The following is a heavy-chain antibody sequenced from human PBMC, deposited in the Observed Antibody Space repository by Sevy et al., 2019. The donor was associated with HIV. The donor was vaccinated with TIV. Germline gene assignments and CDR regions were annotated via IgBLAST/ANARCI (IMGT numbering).Heavy chain of an antibody. V-gene: IGHV3-7*01. CDR1: GFTFSSYW. Sequence: GGSLRLSCAASGFTFSSYWMSWVRQAPGKGLEWVANIKQDGSEKYYVDSVKGRFTISRDNAKNSLYLQMNSLRAEDTAVYYCAREGYYYGFEGDYCMDVWGQGTTVTVSS. J-gene: IGHJ6*02. D-gene: IGHD3-10*01. CDR3: AREGYYYGFEGDYCMDV. CDR2: IKQDGSEK.